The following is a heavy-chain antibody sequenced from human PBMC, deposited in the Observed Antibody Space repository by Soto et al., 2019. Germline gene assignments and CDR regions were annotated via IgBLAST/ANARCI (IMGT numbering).Heavy chain of an antibody. CDR2: IYYSVGA. CDR3: VRAQLVGYYFEY. J-gene: IGHJ4*02. Sequence: SETLSRTCTVSGVSISSGDYYWSWIREPPGKGLEWIGYIYYSVGAHYNPSLKSRVTISVDRSKNQFSLKLSSVTAADTAVYYCVRAQLVGYYFEYWGKVTMVTVSS. V-gene: IGHV4-30-4*01. CDR1: GVSISSGDYY. D-gene: IGHD3-16*01.